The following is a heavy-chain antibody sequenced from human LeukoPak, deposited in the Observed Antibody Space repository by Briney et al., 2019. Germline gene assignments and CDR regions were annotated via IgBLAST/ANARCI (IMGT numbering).Heavy chain of an antibody. CDR1: GFTFGSCW. CDR3: VKSGGYATAIRYFDL. D-gene: IGHD2-21*02. J-gene: IGHJ2*01. Sequence: TGGSLRLSCAASGFTFGSCWMNWVRQTPGKGLEWVANINQDGSQKFYVDSVKGRFTISRDNANNSLYLQMDSLRTEDTALYYCVKSGGYATAIRYFDLWGRGTLVTVSS. V-gene: IGHV3-7*03. CDR2: INQDGSQK.